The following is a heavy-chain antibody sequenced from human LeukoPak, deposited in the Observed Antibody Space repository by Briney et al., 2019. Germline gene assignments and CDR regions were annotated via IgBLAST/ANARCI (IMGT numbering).Heavy chain of an antibody. CDR1: GYTFTGYY. CDR3: ASSSLLVSFGEDYMDV. V-gene: IGHV1-2*02. D-gene: IGHD3-10*01. CDR2: INPNGGGT. Sequence: GASVKVSCKASGYTFTGYYIHWARQAPGQGLEWMGWINPNGGGTNHAQKFQGRVTMTSDTSISTAYMELSRLRSDDTAVYYCASSSLLVSFGEDYMDVWGKGTTVTISS. J-gene: IGHJ6*03.